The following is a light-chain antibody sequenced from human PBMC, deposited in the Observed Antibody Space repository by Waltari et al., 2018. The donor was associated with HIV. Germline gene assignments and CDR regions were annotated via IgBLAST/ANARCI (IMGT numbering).Light chain of an antibody. CDR1: SSDVGAYNF. Sequence: QSALTQPRSVSGSPGQSVTISCTGTSSDVGAYNFVSRYQQYPGKAPKLLIYDVKKRPSGFPDRFYGSKTDNTASLTISGLQAEDEADYYCCSYAGNYIFDFGGGTKLTVL. CDR2: DVK. CDR3: CSYAGNYIFD. J-gene: IGLJ2*01. V-gene: IGLV2-11*01.